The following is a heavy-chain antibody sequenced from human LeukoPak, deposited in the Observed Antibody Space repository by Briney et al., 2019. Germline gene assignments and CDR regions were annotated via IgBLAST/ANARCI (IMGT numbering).Heavy chain of an antibody. D-gene: IGHD4-23*01. V-gene: IGHV4-59*12. CDR3: ARDEGGNTDGLDY. CDR2: IYYSGST. J-gene: IGHJ4*02. Sequence: SETLSLTCTVSGGSISSYYWSWIRQPPGKGLEWIGYIYYSGSTNYNPSLKSRVTISVDTSKNQFSLKLSSVTAADTAVYYCARDEGGNTDGLDYWGQGTLVTVSS. CDR1: GGSISSYY.